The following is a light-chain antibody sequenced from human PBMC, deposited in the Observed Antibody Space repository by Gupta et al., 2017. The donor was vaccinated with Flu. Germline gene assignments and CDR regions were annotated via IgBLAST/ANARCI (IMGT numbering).Light chain of an antibody. CDR3: SSYAGTSWV. CDR2: EVN. CDR1: SSDVGSYSL. V-gene: IGLV2-23*02. J-gene: IGLJ3*02. Sequence: QSALTQPASVSGSPGQSITISCTGTSSDVGSYSLVSWNQQNPGKAPKLMVYEVNKRPSGVSNRFSGSKSGDTASLTISGLQAEDEADYYCSSYAGTSWVFGGGTKLTVL.